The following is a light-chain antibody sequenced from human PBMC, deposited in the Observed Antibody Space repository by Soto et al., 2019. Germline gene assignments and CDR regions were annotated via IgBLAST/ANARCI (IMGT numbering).Light chain of an antibody. V-gene: IGLV2-14*01. CDR3: SSYTSSSTLPV. J-gene: IGLJ2*01. CDR2: EVS. Sequence: QSALTQPASVSGSPGQSITISCTGTSSDVGGYNYVSWYQQHPGKAPKLMIYEVSNRPSGVSNRFSDSKSGNTASLTISGLQAEDEADYYCSSYTSSSTLPVFGGGTKLTVL. CDR1: SSDVGGYNY.